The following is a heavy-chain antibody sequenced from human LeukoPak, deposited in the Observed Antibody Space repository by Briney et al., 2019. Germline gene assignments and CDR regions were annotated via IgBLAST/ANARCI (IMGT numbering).Heavy chain of an antibody. Sequence: GGSLRLSCVASEFTFSTYEMNWVRQAPGKGLEWVSYISSSGSTIYYVDSLKGRFTISRDNAKKSLYLQMNSLRAEDTAVYYCARAAIAAARIYYYMDVWGKGTTVTVSS. CDR1: EFTFSTYE. V-gene: IGHV3-48*03. D-gene: IGHD6-13*01. J-gene: IGHJ6*03. CDR3: ARAAIAAARIYYYMDV. CDR2: ISSSGSTI.